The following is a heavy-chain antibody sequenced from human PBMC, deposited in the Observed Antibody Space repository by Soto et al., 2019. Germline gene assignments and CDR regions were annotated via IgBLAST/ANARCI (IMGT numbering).Heavy chain of an antibody. D-gene: IGHD2-8*02. V-gene: IGHV3-33*01. J-gene: IGHJ4*02. CDR3: ARSGDCTGTSCPLRGHFDS. Sequence: GGSLRLSCAASGFTFSLYAIHWVRQAPGKGLEWVAAIWGDGSDKKYADSVKGRFTVSRDNSKNTLYLQMNSLRDEDTAVYFCARSGDCTGTSCPLRGHFDSWGPGTLVTVSS. CDR1: GFTFSLYA. CDR2: IWGDGSDK.